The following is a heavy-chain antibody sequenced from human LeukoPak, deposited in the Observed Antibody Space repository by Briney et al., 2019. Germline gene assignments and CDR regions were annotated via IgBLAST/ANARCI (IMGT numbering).Heavy chain of an antibody. CDR1: GFTFSSYA. D-gene: IGHD3-22*01. CDR3: AKAATTYDSSGYHPLPFDY. V-gene: IGHV3-23*01. Sequence: GGSLRLSCAASGFTFSSYAMSWVRQAPGKGLEWVSAISGSGGSTYYADSVKGRFTISRDNSKNTLYLQMNSLRAEDTAVYYCAKAATTYDSSGYHPLPFDYWGRGTLVTVSS. CDR2: ISGSGGST. J-gene: IGHJ4*02.